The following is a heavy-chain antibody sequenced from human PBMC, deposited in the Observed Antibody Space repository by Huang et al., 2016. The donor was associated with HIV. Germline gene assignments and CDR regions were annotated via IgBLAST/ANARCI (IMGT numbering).Heavy chain of an antibody. V-gene: IGHV1-24*01. CDR1: GYTLTELS. CDR3: ATVYRRFRNHDSGDYYFDY. J-gene: IGHJ4*02. Sequence: QVQLVQSGAEVKKPGASVKVSCKVSGYTLTELSMHWVRQAPGKGLEWMVGVDPEDGETIYAQKVQGRVTMTEETSTDTAYMERNSLRSEDTAVYYCATVYRRFRNHDSGDYYFDYWDQGTLVTVSS. CDR2: VDPEDGET. D-gene: IGHD3-22*01.